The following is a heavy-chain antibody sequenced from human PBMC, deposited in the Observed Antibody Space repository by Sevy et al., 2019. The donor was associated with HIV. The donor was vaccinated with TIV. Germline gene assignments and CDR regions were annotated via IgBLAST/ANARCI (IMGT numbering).Heavy chain of an antibody. D-gene: IGHD2-2*01. Sequence: GGSLRLSCAASGFTFSSYSMNWVRQAPGKGLEWVSSISSSSSYIYYADSVKGRFTISRDNAKNSLYLQMNSLRAEDSAVYYCARQGLGVVPAAIHYGMDVWGQGTTVTVSS. V-gene: IGHV3-21*01. J-gene: IGHJ6*02. CDR1: GFTFSSYS. CDR3: ARQGLGVVPAAIHYGMDV. CDR2: ISSSSSYI.